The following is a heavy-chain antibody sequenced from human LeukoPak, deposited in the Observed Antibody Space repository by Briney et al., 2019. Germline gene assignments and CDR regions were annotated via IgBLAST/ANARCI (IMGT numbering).Heavy chain of an antibody. CDR2: INPNSGGT. Sequence: AASVKVSCKASGYTFTGYYMHWVRQAPGQGLEWMGWINPNSGGTNYAQKFQGRVTMTRDTSISTAYMELSRLRSDDTAVYYCARSPYYYDSSGYYFEKWGQGTLVTVSS. V-gene: IGHV1-2*02. CDR1: GYTFTGYY. D-gene: IGHD3-22*01. CDR3: ARSPYYYDSSGYYFEK. J-gene: IGHJ4*02.